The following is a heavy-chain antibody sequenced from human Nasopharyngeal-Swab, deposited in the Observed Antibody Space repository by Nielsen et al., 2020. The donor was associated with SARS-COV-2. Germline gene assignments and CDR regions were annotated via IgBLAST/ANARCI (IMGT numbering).Heavy chain of an antibody. CDR3: AKDLVPDGHNDFDY. CDR2: ITGGADST. CDR1: GFTFSTYT. D-gene: IGHD1-1*01. J-gene: IGHJ4*01. Sequence: GESLKISCSASGFTFSTYTMNWVRQAPGKGLEWVSLITGGADSTYYADSVKGRFTISRDNSRNTVCLHMNSLRADDTAIYYCAKDLVPDGHNDFDYWGQGTLVTVSS. V-gene: IGHV3-23*01.